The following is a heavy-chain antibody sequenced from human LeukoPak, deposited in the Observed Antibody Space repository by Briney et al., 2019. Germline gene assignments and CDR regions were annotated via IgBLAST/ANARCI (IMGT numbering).Heavy chain of an antibody. J-gene: IGHJ4*02. D-gene: IGHD6-13*01. V-gene: IGHV1-18*01. CDR3: ARYPLSYSSNWHYYFDY. Sequence: ASVKVSCKASGYTFTSYGVSWVRQAPGQGLEWMGWISGSNGNTNNAQKVQGRVTMTTDTSTSTAYMELRSLRSDDTGVYYCARYPLSYSSNWHYYFDYWGQGTLLTVSS. CDR1: GYTFTSYG. CDR2: ISGSNGNT.